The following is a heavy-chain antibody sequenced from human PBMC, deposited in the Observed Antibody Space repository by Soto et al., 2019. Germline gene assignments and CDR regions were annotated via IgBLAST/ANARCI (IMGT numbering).Heavy chain of an antibody. CDR1: GFTFNDFE. CDR2: IDGSGTTK. J-gene: IGHJ4*01. Sequence: EVQLLESGGGLVQPGGSLRLSCGVSGFTFNDFEMNWVRQAPGKGLEWLAYIDGSGTTKKYADSGRGRFTISRDNPNNSLFLQMSSLSAADTATYYCARRCGRFNYWGHGTLVSVSS. V-gene: IGHV3-48*03. CDR3: ARRCGRFNY.